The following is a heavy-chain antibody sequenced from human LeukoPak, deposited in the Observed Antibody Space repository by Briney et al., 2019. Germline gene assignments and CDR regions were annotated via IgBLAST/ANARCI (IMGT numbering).Heavy chain of an antibody. CDR1: GGSISSYY. CDR3: ARRKAAAGNLGNWFDP. CDR2: IYYSGST. V-gene: IGHV4-59*08. D-gene: IGHD6-13*01. Sequence: SETLSLTCTVSGGSISSYYWSWIRQPSGKGLEWIGYIYYSGSTNYNPSLKSRVTISVDTSKNQFSLKLSSVTAADTAVYYCARRKAAAGNLGNWFDPWGQGTLVTVSS. J-gene: IGHJ5*02.